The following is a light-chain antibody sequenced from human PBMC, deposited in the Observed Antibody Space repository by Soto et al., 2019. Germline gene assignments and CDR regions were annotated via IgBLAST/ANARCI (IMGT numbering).Light chain of an antibody. Sequence: QSVLTQPSSASGTPGQRVTISCSGSSFNIGSNYVYWYQQLPGTAPKLLIYRNNQRPSGVPDRFSGSKSGTSASLAISGLRSEDEADYYCAAWDDSLSGYVFGTGTKVTVL. CDR1: SFNIGSNY. J-gene: IGLJ1*01. V-gene: IGLV1-47*01. CDR3: AAWDDSLSGYV. CDR2: RNN.